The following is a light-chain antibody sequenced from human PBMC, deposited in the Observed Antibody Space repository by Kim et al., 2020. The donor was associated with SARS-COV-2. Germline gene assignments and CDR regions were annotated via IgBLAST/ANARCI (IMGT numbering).Light chain of an antibody. CDR1: SSDDRNYNL. CDR3: CSYAGSSTFV. Sequence: QSAPTQPASVSESPGQSITISCTGTSSDDRNYNLVSWYQHHPGKAPKLMIYEGFKRPSGVSNRFSGSKSGNTASLTISALQAEDEADYYCCSYAGSSTFVFGGGTELTVL. J-gene: IGLJ3*02. CDR2: EGF. V-gene: IGLV2-23*03.